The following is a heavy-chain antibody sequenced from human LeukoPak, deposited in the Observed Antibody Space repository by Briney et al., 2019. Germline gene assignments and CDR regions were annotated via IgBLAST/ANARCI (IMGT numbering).Heavy chain of an antibody. J-gene: IGHJ1*01. CDR2: INPSSGGT. V-gene: IGHV1-2*02. Sequence: ASVKVSCKASGYTLTAYYMHWVRQAPGQGLEWMGWINPSSGGTNYAQKFQGRVTMTRDTSISTAYMELSRLRSDDTAVYYCAREDVVVVAATIQYFQHWGQGTLVTVSS. CDR1: GYTLTAYY. CDR3: AREDVVVVAATIQYFQH. D-gene: IGHD2-15*01.